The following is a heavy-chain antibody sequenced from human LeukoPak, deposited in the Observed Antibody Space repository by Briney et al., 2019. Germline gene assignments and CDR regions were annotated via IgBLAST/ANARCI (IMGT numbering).Heavy chain of an antibody. J-gene: IGHJ2*01. Sequence: ASVKVSCKASGYTFTTHGIALVRQAPGQGLEWMGWISAHNGNTNYAQSLQGRVTMTTDTSTNTAYMELRSLRSDDTAVYYCARDGYFDLWGRGTLVTVSS. CDR3: ARDGYFDL. CDR1: GYTFTTHG. CDR2: ISAHNGNT. V-gene: IGHV1-18*01.